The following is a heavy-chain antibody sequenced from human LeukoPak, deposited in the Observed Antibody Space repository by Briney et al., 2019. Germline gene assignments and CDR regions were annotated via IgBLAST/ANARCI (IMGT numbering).Heavy chain of an antibody. CDR2: IKSKTDGGTT. J-gene: IGHJ5*02. V-gene: IGHV3-15*01. Sequence: GGSLRLSCAASGFTFSNAWMSWVRQAPGKGLEWVGRIKSKTDGGTTDYAAPVKGRFTISRDDSKNTLYLQMNSLKTEDTAVYYCTSPSPYSDSSGYYPGPWGQGTLVTVSS. D-gene: IGHD3-22*01. CDR3: TSPSPYSDSSGYYPGP. CDR1: GFTFSNAW.